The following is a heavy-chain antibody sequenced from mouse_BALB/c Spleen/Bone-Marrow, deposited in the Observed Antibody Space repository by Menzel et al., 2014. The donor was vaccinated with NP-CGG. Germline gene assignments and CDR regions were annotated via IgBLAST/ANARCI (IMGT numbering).Heavy chain of an antibody. J-gene: IGHJ3*01. V-gene: IGHV14-3*02. CDR2: IDPANGNT. CDR3: ARNGNYGAWFAY. CDR1: GFNIKDTY. Sequence: LVESGAELVKPGASVKLSCTASGFNIKDTYMHWVKQRPEQGLEWIGRIDPANGNTKYDPKFQGKATITADTSSNTAYLQLSSLTSEDTAVYYRARNGNYGAWFAYWGQGTLVTVSA. D-gene: IGHD2-1*01.